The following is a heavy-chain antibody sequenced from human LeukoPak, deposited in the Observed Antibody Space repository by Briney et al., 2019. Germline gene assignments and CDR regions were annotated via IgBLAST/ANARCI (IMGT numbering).Heavy chain of an antibody. CDR1: GGSFSGYY. D-gene: IGHD5-12*01. CDR3: ARLRWLRYFDY. V-gene: IGHV4-34*01. J-gene: IGHJ4*02. Sequence: SETLSLTCAVYGGSFSGYYWSWIRQPPGKGLEWIGEINHSGSTNYNPSLKSRVTISVDTSKNQFSLKLSSVTAADTAVYYCARLRWLRYFDYWGQGTLVTASS. CDR2: INHSGST.